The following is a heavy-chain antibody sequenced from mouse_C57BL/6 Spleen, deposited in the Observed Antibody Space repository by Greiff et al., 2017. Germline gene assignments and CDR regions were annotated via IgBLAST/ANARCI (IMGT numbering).Heavy chain of an antibody. D-gene: IGHD1-1*01. V-gene: IGHV2-4*01. CDR1: GFSLTSYG. J-gene: IGHJ1*03. Sequence: QVQLQQSGPGLVQPSQSLSITCTVSGFSLTSYGVHWVRQPPGKGLEWLGVIWSGGSTDYNAAFISRLSISKDNSKSQVFFKMNSLQADDTAIYYCAAGVVEKYFDVCGTGTTVTVSS. CDR3: AAGVVEKYFDV. CDR2: IWSGGST.